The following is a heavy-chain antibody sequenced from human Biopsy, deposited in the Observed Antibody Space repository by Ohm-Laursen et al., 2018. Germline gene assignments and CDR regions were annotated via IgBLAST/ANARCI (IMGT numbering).Heavy chain of an antibody. CDR3: VRVGATEVSHYFDH. Sequence: SLRLSCAASGFDFSDYSMSWVRQAPGKGLEWVSSVTTTSSYIYYADSVKGRFTISRDNAKNSLYLQMNSLRAEDTAVCYCVRVGATEVSHYFDHWGRGTLVTVSA. D-gene: IGHD3-16*01. J-gene: IGHJ2*01. CDR2: VTTTSSYI. CDR1: GFDFSDYS. V-gene: IGHV3-21*01.